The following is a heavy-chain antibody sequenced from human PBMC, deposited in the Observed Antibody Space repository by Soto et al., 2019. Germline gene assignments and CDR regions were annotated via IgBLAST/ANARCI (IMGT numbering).Heavy chain of an antibody. CDR3: ARGLAAAGDRFDP. D-gene: IGHD6-13*01. V-gene: IGHV3-30-3*01. Sequence: QVQLVESGGGVVQPGRSLRLSCAASGFTFSSYAMHWVRQAPGKGLEWVAVISYDGSNKYYADSVKGRFTISRDNSKNTLYLQMNSLRAEDTAVYYCARGLAAAGDRFDPWGQGTLVTVSS. CDR2: ISYDGSNK. CDR1: GFTFSSYA. J-gene: IGHJ5*02.